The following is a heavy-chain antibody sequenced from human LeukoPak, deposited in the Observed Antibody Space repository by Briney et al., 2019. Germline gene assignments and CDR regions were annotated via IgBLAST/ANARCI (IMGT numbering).Heavy chain of an antibody. D-gene: IGHD3-3*01. Sequence: GGSLRLSCAASGFTVSSNYMSWVRQAPGKGLEWVSAISGSGGSTYYADSVKGRFTISRDNSKNTLYLQMNSLRAEDTAVYYCATTQPYYDFWSGYYTYYYYYGMGVWGQGTTVTVSS. CDR2: ISGSGGST. CDR1: GFTVSSNY. V-gene: IGHV3-23*01. CDR3: ATTQPYYDFWSGYYTYYYYYGMGV. J-gene: IGHJ6*02.